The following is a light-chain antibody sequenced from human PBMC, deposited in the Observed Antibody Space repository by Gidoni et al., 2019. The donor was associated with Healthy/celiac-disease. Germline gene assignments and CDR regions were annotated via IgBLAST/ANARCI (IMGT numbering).Light chain of an antibody. J-gene: IGKJ2*01. Sequence: LQMTPVPSSLSASVGDRVTITCRASQSISSYLNWYQQKPGKAPKLLIYAASSLQSGVPSRFSGSGSGTDFTLTISSLQPEDFATYYCQQSYSTLRTFGQGTKLEIK. CDR3: QQSYSTLRT. CDR1: QSISSY. CDR2: AAS. V-gene: IGKV1-39*01.